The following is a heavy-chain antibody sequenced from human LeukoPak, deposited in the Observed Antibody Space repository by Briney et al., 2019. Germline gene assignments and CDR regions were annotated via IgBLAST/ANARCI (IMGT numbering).Heavy chain of an antibody. CDR1: GYTFTSYY. Sequence: ASVKVSCKASGYTFTSYYMHWVRQAPRQGLEWMGIINPSGGSTSYAQKFQGRVTMTRDTSTSTVYMELSSLRSEDTAVYYCARALHYYDSSGYSTPGYYFDYWGQGTLVTVSS. V-gene: IGHV1-46*01. J-gene: IGHJ4*02. D-gene: IGHD3-22*01. CDR2: INPSGGST. CDR3: ARALHYYDSSGYSTPGYYFDY.